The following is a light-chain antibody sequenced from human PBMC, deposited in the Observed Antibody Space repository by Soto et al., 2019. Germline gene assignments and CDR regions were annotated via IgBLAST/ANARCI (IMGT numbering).Light chain of an antibody. Sequence: DIVMTQSPDSLAVSLGERATINCKSSQSLLANCNNKNCLAWYQHKPGQPPKMLILWASTRESGVPDRFSGSGSVTDFTLPVSSLQAEDAAVYYCQPFFSPPFPFGQGTKLEIK. J-gene: IGKJ2*01. V-gene: IGKV4-1*01. CDR3: QPFFSPPFP. CDR2: WAS. CDR1: QSLLANCNNKNC.